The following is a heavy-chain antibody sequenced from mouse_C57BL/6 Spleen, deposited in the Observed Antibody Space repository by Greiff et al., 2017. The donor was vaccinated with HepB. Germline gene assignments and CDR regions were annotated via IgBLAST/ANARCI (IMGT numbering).Heavy chain of an antibody. CDR1: GYTFTSYW. J-gene: IGHJ2*01. Sequence: VQLQQPGAELVKPGASVKLSCKASGYTFTSYWMHWVKQRPGQGLEWIGMIHPNSGSTNYNEKFKSKATLTVDKSSSTAYMQLSSLTSEDSAVYYCARSPWGPYYFDYWGQGTTLTVSS. V-gene: IGHV1-64*01. CDR2: IHPNSGST. CDR3: ARSPWGPYYFDY.